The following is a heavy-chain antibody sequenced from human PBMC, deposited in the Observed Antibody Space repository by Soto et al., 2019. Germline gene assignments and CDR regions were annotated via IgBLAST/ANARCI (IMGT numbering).Heavy chain of an antibody. CDR3: AHIPMVRGVIHYYYYGMDV. CDR2: IYWDDDK. Sequence: QITLKESGPTLVKPTQTLTLTCTFSGFSLSTSGVGVGWIRQPPGKALEWLALIYWDDDKRYSPSLKSRLTITKDTSKNQVLITMTNMDPVDTATYYCAHIPMVRGVIHYYYYGMDVWGQGTTVTVSS. CDR1: GFSLSTSGVG. D-gene: IGHD3-10*01. J-gene: IGHJ6*02. V-gene: IGHV2-5*02.